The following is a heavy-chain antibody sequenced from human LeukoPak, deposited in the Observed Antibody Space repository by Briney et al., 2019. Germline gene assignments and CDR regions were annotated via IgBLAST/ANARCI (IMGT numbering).Heavy chain of an antibody. CDR2: IKSDGST. CDR3: ARAPSEIGGYYPEYFRH. D-gene: IGHD3-22*01. J-gene: IGHJ1*01. Sequence: PGGSLRLSCVASGFTFSSYLMHWVRQAPGKGLVWVSRIKSDGSTNYADSVKGRFTISRDNAKNTVSLQMNSLRAEDTGVYFCARAPSEIGGYYPEYFRHWGQGTLVTVSS. CDR1: GFTFSSYL. V-gene: IGHV3-74*01.